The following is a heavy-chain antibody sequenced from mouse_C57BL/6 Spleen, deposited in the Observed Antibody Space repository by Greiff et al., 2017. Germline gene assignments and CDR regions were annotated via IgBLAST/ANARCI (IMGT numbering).Heavy chain of an antibody. J-gene: IGHJ2*01. D-gene: IGHD1-1*02. Sequence: QVQLQQPGAELVRPGSSVKLSCKASGYTFTSYWMDWVKQRPGQGLEWIGNIYPSDSETHYNQKFKDKATLTVDKSSSTAYMQLSSLTSEDSAVYYCARGVADYYFDYWGQGTTLTVSS. V-gene: IGHV1-61*01. CDR2: IYPSDSET. CDR1: GYTFTSYW. CDR3: ARGVADYYFDY.